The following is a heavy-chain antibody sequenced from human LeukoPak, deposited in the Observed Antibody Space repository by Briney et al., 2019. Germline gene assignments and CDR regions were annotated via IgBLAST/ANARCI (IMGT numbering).Heavy chain of an antibody. CDR2: IYYSGST. Sequence: SSETLSLTCTVSGGSISSSSYYWGWIRQPPGKGLEWIGSIYYSGSTYYNPSLKSRVTISVDTSKNQFSLKLSSVTAADTAVYYCARRSYGDYYDSSGYYPLFDYWGQGTLVTVSS. D-gene: IGHD3-22*01. J-gene: IGHJ4*02. CDR1: GGSISSSSYY. V-gene: IGHV4-39*01. CDR3: ARRSYGDYYDSSGYYPLFDY.